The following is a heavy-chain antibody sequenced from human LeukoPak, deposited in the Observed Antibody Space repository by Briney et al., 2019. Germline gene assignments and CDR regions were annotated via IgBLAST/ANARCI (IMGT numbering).Heavy chain of an antibody. V-gene: IGHV3-48*01. CDR2: ISGGSSTM. D-gene: IGHD4-17*01. CDR1: GFTFSDYS. J-gene: IGHJ2*01. CDR3: ARDAYGDLLINWYFDL. Sequence: GGSLRLSCAASGFTFSDYSMNWVRQAPGKGLEWVSYISGGSSTMYYADSVKGRFTISRDNAKNSLYLQMNSLRAEDTAVYYCARDAYGDLLINWYFDLWGRGSLVTVSS.